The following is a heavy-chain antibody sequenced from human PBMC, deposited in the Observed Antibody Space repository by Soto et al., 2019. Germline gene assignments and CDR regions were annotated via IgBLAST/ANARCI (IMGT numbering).Heavy chain of an antibody. CDR2: MNPNSGNT. D-gene: IGHD1-1*01. J-gene: IGHJ3*02. V-gene: IGHV1-8*01. Sequence: ASVKVSCKASGYTFTSYDINWVRQATGQGLEWMGWMNPNSGNTGYAQKFQGRVTMTRNTSISTAYMELSSLRSEDTAVYYCAGVSTDSLGAFDIWGQGTMVTVSS. CDR1: GYTFTSYD. CDR3: AGVSTDSLGAFDI.